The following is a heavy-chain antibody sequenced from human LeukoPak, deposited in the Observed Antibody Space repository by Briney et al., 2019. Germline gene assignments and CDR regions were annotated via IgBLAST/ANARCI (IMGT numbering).Heavy chain of an antibody. V-gene: IGHV4-34*01. CDR3: ARGRYSVLDY. CDR2: INHSGST. Sequence: PGGSLRLSCAASGFTFSSYAMSWVRQPPGKGLEWIGEINHSGSTNYNPSLKSRVTISVDTSKNQFSLKLSSVTAADTAVYYCARGRYSVLDYWGQGTLVTVSS. D-gene: IGHD5-18*01. J-gene: IGHJ4*02. CDR1: GFTFSSYA.